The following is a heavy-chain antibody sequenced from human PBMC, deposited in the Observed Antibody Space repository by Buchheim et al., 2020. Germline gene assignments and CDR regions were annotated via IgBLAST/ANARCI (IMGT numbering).Heavy chain of an antibody. CDR2: SIPILGTA. J-gene: IGHJ6*02. D-gene: IGHD3-3*01. CDR1: GGTFSSYA. CDR3: ARGTIFGVVTDLHYYYGMDV. Sequence: QVQLVQSGAEVKKPGSSVKVSCKASGGTFSSYAISWVRQAPGQGREWMGGSIPILGTANYAQKVQGRVTITADESTSTAYMELSSLRSEDTAVYYCARGTIFGVVTDLHYYYGMDVWGQGTT. V-gene: IGHV1-69*11.